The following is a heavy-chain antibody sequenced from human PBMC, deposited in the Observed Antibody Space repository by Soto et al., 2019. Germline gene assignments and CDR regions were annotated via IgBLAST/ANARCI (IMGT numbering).Heavy chain of an antibody. J-gene: IGHJ4*02. V-gene: IGHV5-51*01. CDR1: GYTFTTYW. D-gene: IGHD6-13*01. CDR3: SRWEDSRWCFEY. CDR2: IYPGDSDT. Sequence: RGESLKISCRGSGYTFTTYWIAWVRQMPGKGLEWMGIIYPGDSDTRYSPSFQGHVTISADKSISTAYLQWSSLKASDTATYYCSRWEDSRWCFEYWAQGTQVTVSS.